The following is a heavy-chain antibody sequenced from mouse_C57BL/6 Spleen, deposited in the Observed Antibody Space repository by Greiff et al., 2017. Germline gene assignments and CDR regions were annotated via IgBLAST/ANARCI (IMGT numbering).Heavy chain of an antibody. V-gene: IGHV14-2*01. J-gene: IGHJ1*03. D-gene: IGHD3-1*01. CDR2: IDPEDGET. Sequence: VPLKQSGAELVKPGASVQLSCTASGFNIKDYYMHWVKQRTEQGLDWIGRIDPEDGETKYAPQFQGKATIPADTSSNTAYLQHSSLTSEDTAVYYCARSPQNWYFDVWGTGTTVTVSS. CDR1: GFNIKDYY. CDR3: ARSPQNWYFDV.